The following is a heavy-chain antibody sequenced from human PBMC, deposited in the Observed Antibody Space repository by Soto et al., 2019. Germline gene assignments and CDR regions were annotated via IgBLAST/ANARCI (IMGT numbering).Heavy chain of an antibody. CDR2: ISYDGSNK. CDR1: GFTFSSYG. Sequence: PGGSLRLSCAASGFTFSSYGMHWVRQAPGKGLEWVAVISYDGSNKYYADSVKGRFTISRDNSKNTLYLQMNSLRAEDTAVYYCAKDRAFYYFVYWGQGTLVTVSS. CDR3: AKDRAFYYFVY. J-gene: IGHJ4*02. V-gene: IGHV3-30*18. D-gene: IGHD3-3*02.